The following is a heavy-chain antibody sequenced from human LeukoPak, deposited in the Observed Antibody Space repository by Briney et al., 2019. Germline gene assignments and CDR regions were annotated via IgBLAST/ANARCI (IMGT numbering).Heavy chain of an antibody. CDR1: GYAIRTGYY. D-gene: IGHD3-16*01. Sequence: SETLSLTCAVSGYAIRTGYYWGWLRQPPGKELEWIGSIYHAGSTYYTPSPKSRVTISVDTSKNHFSLSLNSVTVADTAVYYCARYRYGGPADYWGPGTLITVSS. CDR2: IYHAGST. J-gene: IGHJ4*02. V-gene: IGHV4-38-2*01. CDR3: ARYRYGGPADY.